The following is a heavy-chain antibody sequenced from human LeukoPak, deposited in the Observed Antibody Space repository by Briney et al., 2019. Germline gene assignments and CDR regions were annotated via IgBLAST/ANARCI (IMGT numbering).Heavy chain of an antibody. CDR2: INSDGRST. V-gene: IGHV3-74*01. Sequence: GGSLRLSCAASGFTFSSYWMHWVRQAPGKGLVWLSRINSDGRSTSYADSVKARFTISRDNAKNTLYLQMNSLTAEDTAVYYCARVRGYYSAYYFDYWGQGTLVTVSS. CDR3: ARVRGYYSAYYFDY. CDR1: GFTFSSYW. D-gene: IGHD5-18*01. J-gene: IGHJ4*02.